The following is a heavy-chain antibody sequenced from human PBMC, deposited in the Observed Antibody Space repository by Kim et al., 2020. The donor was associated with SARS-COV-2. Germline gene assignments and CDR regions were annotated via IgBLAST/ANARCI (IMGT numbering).Heavy chain of an antibody. J-gene: IGHJ4*02. CDR2: IYYSGST. D-gene: IGHD3-22*01. CDR1: GGSISSGGYY. CDR3: ARTRITMIVVVTHFDY. Sequence: SETLSLTCTVSGGSISSGGYYWSWIRQHPGKGLEWIGYIYYSGSTYYNPSLKSRVTISVDTSKNQFSLKLSSVTAADTAVYYCARTRITMIVVVTHFDYWGPRTLGTVSS. V-gene: IGHV4-31*03.